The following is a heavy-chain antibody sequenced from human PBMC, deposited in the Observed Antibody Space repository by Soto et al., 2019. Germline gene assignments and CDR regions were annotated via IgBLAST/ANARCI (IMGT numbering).Heavy chain of an antibody. CDR2: IWYDGSNK. CDR1: GFTFSSYG. V-gene: IGHV3-33*01. J-gene: IGHJ5*02. D-gene: IGHD5-18*01. CDR3: ARDLVGYSSSPTHRNWFDP. Sequence: GGSLRLSCAASGFTFSSYGMHWVRQAPGKGLEWVAVIWYDGSNKYYADSVKGRFTISRDNSKNTLYLQMNSLRAEDTAVYYCARDLVGYSSSPTHRNWFDPWGQGTLVTV.